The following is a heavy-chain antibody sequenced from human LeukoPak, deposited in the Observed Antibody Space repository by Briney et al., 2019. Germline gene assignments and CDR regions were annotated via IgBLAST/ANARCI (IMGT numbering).Heavy chain of an antibody. CDR3: ARRSGGSGSYYNDYNWFDP. V-gene: IGHV4-59*12. CDR2: IYYSGST. CDR1: GGSISSYY. Sequence: PSETLSLTCTVSGGSISSYYWSWIRQPPGKGLEWIGYIYYSGSTNYNPSLKSRVTISVDKSKNQFSLKLSSVTAADTAVYYCARRSGGSGSYYNDYNWFDPWGQGTLVTVSS. D-gene: IGHD3-10*01. J-gene: IGHJ5*02.